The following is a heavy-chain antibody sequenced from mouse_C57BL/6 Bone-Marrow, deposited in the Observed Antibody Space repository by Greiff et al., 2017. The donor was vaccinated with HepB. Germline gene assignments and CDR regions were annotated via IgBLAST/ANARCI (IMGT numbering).Heavy chain of an antibody. CDR2: ISSGSSTI. D-gene: IGHD2-3*01. V-gene: IGHV5-17*01. Sequence: DVKLVESGGGLVKPGGSLKLSCAASGFTFSDYGMHWVRQAPEKGLEWVAYISSGSSTIYYADTVKGRFTISRDNAKNTLFLQMTSLRSEDTAMYYCARSPYDGYWFAYWGQGTLVTVSA. CDR3: ARSPYDGYWFAY. J-gene: IGHJ3*01. CDR1: GFTFSDYG.